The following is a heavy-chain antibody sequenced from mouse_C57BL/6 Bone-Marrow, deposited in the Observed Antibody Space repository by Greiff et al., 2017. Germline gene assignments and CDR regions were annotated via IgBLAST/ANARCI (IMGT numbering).Heavy chain of an antibody. CDR1: GFTFSSYG. CDR2: ISSGGSYT. CDR3: ARPAWFAY. Sequence: EVKLMESGGDLVKPGGSLKLSCAASGFTFSSYGMSWVRQTPDKRLEWVATISSGGSYTYYPDSVKGRFTISRDNAKNTLYLQMSSLKSEDTAMXYCARPAWFAYWGKGTLVTVSA. J-gene: IGHJ3*01. V-gene: IGHV5-6*01.